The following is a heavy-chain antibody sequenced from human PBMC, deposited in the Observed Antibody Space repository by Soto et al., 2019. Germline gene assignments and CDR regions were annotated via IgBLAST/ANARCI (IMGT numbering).Heavy chain of an antibody. CDR2: IIPILDVA. D-gene: IGHD3-10*01. CDR1: GGDFNSYT. Sequence: QLVQSRAEAKKPGSSVKVSCKASGGDFNSYTISWVRQAPGQGPEWMGTIIPILDVAKNAQKFQGRVTITADKSTRTVYVELRSLRSDDTDIYYCAQLWFGELWHGMDVRGQGITVTVSS. J-gene: IGHJ6*02. CDR3: AQLWFGELWHGMDV. V-gene: IGHV1-69*02.